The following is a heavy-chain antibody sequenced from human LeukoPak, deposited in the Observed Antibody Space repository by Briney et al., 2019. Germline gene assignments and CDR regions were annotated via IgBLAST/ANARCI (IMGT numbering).Heavy chain of an antibody. CDR2: IYYSGST. CDR1: GGSISSYY. CDR3: GRYSIAAAGREYYFDY. D-gene: IGHD6-13*01. J-gene: IGHJ4*02. V-gene: IGHV4-59*01. Sequence: TSETLSLTCTVSGGSISSYYWSWIRQPPGKGLEWIGYIYYSGSTNYNPSLKSRVTISVDTSKNQFSLKLSSVTAADTAVYYCGRYSIAAAGREYYFDYWGQGTLVTVSS.